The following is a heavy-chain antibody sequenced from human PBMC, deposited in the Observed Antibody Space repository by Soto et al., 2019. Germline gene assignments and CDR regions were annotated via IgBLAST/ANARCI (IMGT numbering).Heavy chain of an antibody. J-gene: IGHJ4*02. V-gene: IGHV4-59*08. CDR3: ARSSSRWYFKIDS. CDR2: IYYSGST. CDR1: GGSISSYY. Sequence: SETLSLTCTVSGGSISSYYWSWIRQRPGKGLEWIGYIYYSGSTNYNASLKSRGRISVDTAKNKFSLKLSSVTAADTAGDECARSSSRWYFKIDSWGQGTLVTVSS. D-gene: IGHD6-13*01.